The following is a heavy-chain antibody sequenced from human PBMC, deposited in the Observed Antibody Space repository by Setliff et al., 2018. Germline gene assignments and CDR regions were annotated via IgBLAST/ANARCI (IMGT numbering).Heavy chain of an antibody. J-gene: IGHJ3*02. Sequence: GGSLRLSCAASGFTFSGSAMHWVRQASGKGLEWVGRIRSKANSYATAYAASVKGRFTISRDDSKNTAYLQMNSLKTEDTAVYYCALWLDAFDIWGQGTIVTVSS. CDR2: IRSKANSYAT. CDR3: ALWLDAFDI. CDR1: GFTFSGSA. D-gene: IGHD5-12*01. V-gene: IGHV3-73*01.